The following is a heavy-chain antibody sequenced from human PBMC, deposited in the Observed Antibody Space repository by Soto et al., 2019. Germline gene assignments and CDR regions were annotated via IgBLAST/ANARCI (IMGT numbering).Heavy chain of an antibody. Sequence: QVQLQESGPGLVKPSETLSLTCTVSGGSISSYYWSWIRQPPGKGLEWIGYIYYSGSTNYNPSLKSRVTISVDTSKNQFSLKLSSVTAADTAVYYFARAWGGNVFDYWGQGTLVTVSS. J-gene: IGHJ4*02. CDR3: ARAWGGNVFDY. CDR1: GGSISSYY. D-gene: IGHD3-16*01. CDR2: IYYSGST. V-gene: IGHV4-59*08.